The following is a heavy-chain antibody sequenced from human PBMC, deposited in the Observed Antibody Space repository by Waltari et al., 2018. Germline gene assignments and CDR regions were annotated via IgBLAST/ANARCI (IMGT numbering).Heavy chain of an antibody. J-gene: IGHJ5*02. CDR3: ARDRGRGICLDT. V-gene: IGHV4-4*02. D-gene: IGHD2-15*01. Sequence: QLQLQASGTVPVKPAGTLSLTCTVTGDSISCTDCWRWVRQSPQKGLKWIRQVRGDGRTNYNPSSASRLTMSLDTSNSQFSLMVTSATASDTAVYYCARDRGRGICLDTWGPGTLVTVSP. CDR2: VRGDGRT. CDR1: GDSISCTDC.